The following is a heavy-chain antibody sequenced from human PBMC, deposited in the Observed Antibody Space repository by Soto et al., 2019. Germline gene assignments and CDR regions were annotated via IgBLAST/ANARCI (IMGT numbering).Heavy chain of an antibody. CDR1: GFTFNTYN. D-gene: IGHD3-16*01. CDR3: AKKAGGNYFYYYMDV. J-gene: IGHJ6*03. V-gene: IGHV3-21*01. Sequence: GGSLRLSCAASGFTFNTYNMDWVRQAPGKGLEWVSSITSTSVYMYYADSVKGRFTISRDNAKNTLYLQMDGLGEDDTAVYYCAKKAGGNYFYYYMDVWGKGTTVTVSS. CDR2: ITSTSVYM.